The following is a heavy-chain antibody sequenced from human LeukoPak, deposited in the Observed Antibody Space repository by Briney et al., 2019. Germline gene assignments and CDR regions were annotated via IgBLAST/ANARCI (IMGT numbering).Heavy chain of an antibody. CDR1: GYTFTSYD. Sequence: ASVKVSCKASGYTFTSYDINWVRQATGQGLEWMGWMNPNSGNTGYAQKFQGRVTMTRNTSISTAYMELSSLRAEDTAVYYCAKDPRYYYDSSGSHTIPPYWGQGTLVTVSS. J-gene: IGHJ4*02. CDR3: AKDPRYYYDSSGSHTIPPY. V-gene: IGHV1-8*01. D-gene: IGHD3-22*01. CDR2: MNPNSGNT.